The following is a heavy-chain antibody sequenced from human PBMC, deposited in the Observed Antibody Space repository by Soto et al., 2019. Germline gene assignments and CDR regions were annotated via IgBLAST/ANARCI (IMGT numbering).Heavy chain of an antibody. CDR2: INPNSGDT. CDR3: ARDGHSGFGGFDF. J-gene: IGHJ4*02. Sequence: ASVKVSCKASAYTFIGYYVHWVRQAPGQGLEWMGWINPNSGDTNYVQKFQGRVTMTRETSISTAYMEVSRLTSDDTAVYHCARDGHSGFGGFDFWGQGTLVTVSS. V-gene: IGHV1-2*02. CDR1: AYTFIGYY. D-gene: IGHD5-12*01.